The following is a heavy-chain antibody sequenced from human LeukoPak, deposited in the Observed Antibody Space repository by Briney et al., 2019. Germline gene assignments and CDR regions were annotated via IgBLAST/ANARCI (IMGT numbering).Heavy chain of an antibody. Sequence: PGGSLRLSCAASGFTFSKYWMHWVRQAPGKGLVWVSRIYRDGSGTSYADSVKGRFTISRDNAKNTLFLQMNSLRAEDTAVYYCANWGSAFDIWGQGTMVIVSS. CDR2: IYRDGSGT. CDR3: ANWGSAFDI. V-gene: IGHV3-74*01. D-gene: IGHD7-27*01. CDR1: GFTFSKYW. J-gene: IGHJ3*02.